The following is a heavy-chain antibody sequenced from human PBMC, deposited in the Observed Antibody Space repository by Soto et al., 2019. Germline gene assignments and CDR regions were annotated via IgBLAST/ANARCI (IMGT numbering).Heavy chain of an antibody. V-gene: IGHV3-49*03. CDR3: TRDYDYIWGSYRSFDY. CDR1: GFTFGDYA. D-gene: IGHD3-16*02. J-gene: IGHJ4*02. CDR2: IRSKAYGGTT. Sequence: GGSLRLSCTASGFTFGDYAMSWFRQAPGKGLEWVGFIRSKAYGGTTEYAASVKGRFTISRDDSKSIAYLQMNSLKTEDTAVYYCTRDYDYIWGSYRSFDYWGQGTLVTVSS.